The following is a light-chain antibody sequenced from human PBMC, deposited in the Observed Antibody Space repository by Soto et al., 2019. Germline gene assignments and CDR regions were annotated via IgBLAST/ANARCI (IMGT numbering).Light chain of an antibody. Sequence: EIVMTQSPATLSVSPGERATLSCRASHRVSSYLAWYQQKPGQAPRLLIYATSTRATGIPARFSGSGSGTEFTLTISSLQSEDFAVYYCQQYNNWPLTFRGGTKVEIK. CDR1: HRVSSY. CDR2: ATS. V-gene: IGKV3-15*01. CDR3: QQYNNWPLT. J-gene: IGKJ4*01.